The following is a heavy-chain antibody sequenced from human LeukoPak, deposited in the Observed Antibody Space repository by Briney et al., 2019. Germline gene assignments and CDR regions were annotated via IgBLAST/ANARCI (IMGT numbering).Heavy chain of an antibody. CDR2: INPDRGGT. V-gene: IGHV1-2*02. Sequence: ASVKVSCKTSAYTFTGNYIHWVRQGPGQGLEWMGGINPDRGGTKYAQKFQGRVAMTRDTAISTDYMELSRLTSDDTAVYYCARDIGYCSGGSCYWGQGTLVTVSS. CDR3: ARDIGYCSGGSCY. CDR1: AYTFTGNY. D-gene: IGHD2-15*01. J-gene: IGHJ4*02.